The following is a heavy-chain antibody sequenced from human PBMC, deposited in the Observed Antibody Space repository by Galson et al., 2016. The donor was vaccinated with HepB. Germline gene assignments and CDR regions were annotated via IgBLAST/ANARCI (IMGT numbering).Heavy chain of an antibody. J-gene: IGHJ6*02. Sequence: LRLSCAASGFNFGDHYIDWVRQAPGKGLEWIGEMYHSGSSNSNPSLKSRITKSADTSKNQFSLRLSSVTAADTAVYYCARCASYGMDVWGQGTTVTVSS. CDR2: MYHSGSS. D-gene: IGHD3-16*01. V-gene: IGHV4-34*09. CDR1: GFNFGDHY. CDR3: ARCASYGMDV.